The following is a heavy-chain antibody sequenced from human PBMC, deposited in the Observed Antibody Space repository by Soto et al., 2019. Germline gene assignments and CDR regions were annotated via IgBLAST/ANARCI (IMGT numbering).Heavy chain of an antibody. J-gene: IGHJ4*02. CDR3: ARDNFILTGYHYYFDY. Sequence: SETLSLTCTVSGGSISSGGYYWSWIRQHPGKGLEWIGYIYYSGSTYYNPSLKSRVTISVDTSKNQFSLKLSSVTAADTAVYYCARDNFILTGYHYYFDYWGQGTLVTVSS. CDR1: GGSISSGGYY. CDR2: IYYSGST. V-gene: IGHV4-31*03. D-gene: IGHD3-9*01.